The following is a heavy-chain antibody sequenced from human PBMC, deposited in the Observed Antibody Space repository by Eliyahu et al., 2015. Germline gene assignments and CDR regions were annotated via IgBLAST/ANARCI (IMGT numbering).Heavy chain of an antibody. J-gene: IGHJ4*02. V-gene: IGHV5-51*01. CDR2: IYPDGSDT. CDR3: ARGTTSCDY. CDR1: GYSFTSYW. Sequence: EVQLVQSGAEXKKXGEXLKISXKXSGYSFTSYWIAWVRQMPGKGLEWMGIIYPDGSDTRYSPSFQGQVTISADRSISTAYLQWNSLTSSDTAMYYCARGTTSCDYWGQGTLVTVSS. D-gene: IGHD1-14*01.